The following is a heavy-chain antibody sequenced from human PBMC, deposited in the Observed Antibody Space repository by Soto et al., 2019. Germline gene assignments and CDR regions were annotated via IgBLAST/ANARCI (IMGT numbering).Heavy chain of an antibody. V-gene: IGHV3-15*01. J-gene: IGHJ4*02. CDR3: AIWRADIMHGSFDC. D-gene: IGHD3-9*01. CDR2: IKKRTEGEAT. CDR1: GFSFSNGW. Sequence: PGVSLRLSCAASGFSFSNGWMSWVRQSPGKGLEWVGRIKKRTEGEATDYIAPVKGRFSFSRDDSRNMLFLQMNSLRTEDTGTYYCAIWRADIMHGSFDCWGQGTPVSVSS.